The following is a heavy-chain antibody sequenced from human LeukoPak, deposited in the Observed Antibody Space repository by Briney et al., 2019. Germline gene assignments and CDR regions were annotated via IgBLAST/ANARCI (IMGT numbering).Heavy chain of an antibody. J-gene: IGHJ5*02. CDR2: INPNSGGT. CDR1: GYTFTSYG. CDR3: ARDNVISGGP. V-gene: IGHV1-2*02. D-gene: IGHD2-8*01. Sequence: ASVKVSCKASGYTFTSYGISWVRQAPGQGLEWMGWINPNSGGTNYAQKFQGRVTMTRDTSISTAYMELSRLRSDDTAVYYCARDNVISGGPWGQGTLVTVSS.